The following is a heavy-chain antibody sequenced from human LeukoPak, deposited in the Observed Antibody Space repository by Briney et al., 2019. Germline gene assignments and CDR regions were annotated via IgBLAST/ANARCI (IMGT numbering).Heavy chain of an antibody. CDR1: GFTFSSYG. CDR2: IRYDGSNK. D-gene: IGHD5-18*01. V-gene: IGHV3-30*02. Sequence: GGSLRLSCAASGFTFSSYGMHWVRQAPGKGLEWVAFIRYDGSNKYYADSVKGRFTISRDNSKNTLYLQMNSLRAEDTAVYYCAKRFPYSYGYAYYFDYWGQGTLVTVSS. CDR3: AKRFPYSYGYAYYFDY. J-gene: IGHJ4*02.